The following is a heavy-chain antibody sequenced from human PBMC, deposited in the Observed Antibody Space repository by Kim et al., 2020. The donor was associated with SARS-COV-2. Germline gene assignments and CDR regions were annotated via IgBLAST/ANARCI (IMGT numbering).Heavy chain of an antibody. CDR3: ARGVSRGALGAGY. V-gene: IGHV7-4-1*02. D-gene: IGHD3-16*01. Sequence: YAQGFTGRFAFSLDTSVSTAYLQMSSLKAEDTAVYYCARGVSRGALGAGYWGQGTLVTVSS. J-gene: IGHJ4*02.